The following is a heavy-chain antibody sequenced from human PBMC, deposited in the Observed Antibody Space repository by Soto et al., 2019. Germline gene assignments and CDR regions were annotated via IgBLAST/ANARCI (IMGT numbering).Heavy chain of an antibody. Sequence: EVQLVESGGGLVQPGGSLRLSCAASGFTVSSNYMTWVRQAPGKGLEWVSVIFSGGSTSYADSVKCRFTISRDNSKNTLYLQMNSLRAEDTAVYYCARDQGYSHYWGQGTLVTVSS. CDR3: ARDQGYSHY. J-gene: IGHJ4*02. D-gene: IGHD5-18*01. V-gene: IGHV3-66*01. CDR1: GFTVSSNY. CDR2: IFSGGST.